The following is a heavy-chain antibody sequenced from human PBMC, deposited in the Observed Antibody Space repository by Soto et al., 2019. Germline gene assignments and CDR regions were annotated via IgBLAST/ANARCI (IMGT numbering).Heavy chain of an antibody. CDR2: IYSGGST. D-gene: IGHD3-10*01. CDR3: ATLLGQRGSFQH. J-gene: IGHJ1*01. V-gene: IGHV3-53*01. Sequence: EVQLVESGGGLIQPGGSLRLSCAASGFTVSSNYMSWVRQAPGKGLEWVSVIYSGGSTYYADSVKGRFTISRDNSKNQLYLQMTGLRAGDTAVYYCATLLGQRGSFQHWGQGTLVTVSS. CDR1: GFTVSSNY.